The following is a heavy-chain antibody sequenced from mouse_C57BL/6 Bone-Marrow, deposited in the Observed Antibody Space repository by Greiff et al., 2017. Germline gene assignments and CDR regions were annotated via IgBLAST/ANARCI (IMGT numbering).Heavy chain of an antibody. D-gene: IGHD1-1*01. V-gene: IGHV1-55*01. J-gene: IGHJ4*01. CDR2: IYPGSGST. CDR3: AKDYYGSFYSMDY. CDR1: GYTFTSYW. Sequence: QVQLQQPGAELVKPGASVKMSCKASGYTFTSYWITWVKQRPGQGLEWIGDIYPGSGSTNYNEKFKSKATRTVDTSSSTAYMQLSSLTSEDSAVYYCAKDYYGSFYSMDYWGQGTSVTVSS.